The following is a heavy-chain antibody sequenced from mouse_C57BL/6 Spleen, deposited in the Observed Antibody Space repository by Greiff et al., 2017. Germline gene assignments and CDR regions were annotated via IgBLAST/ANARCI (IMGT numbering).Heavy chain of an antibody. J-gene: IGHJ3*01. V-gene: IGHV1-81*01. CDR3: ARRGAYYDYNGFAD. D-gene: IGHD2-4*01. CDR2: IYPRSGNT. Sequence: VQLQQSGAELARPGASVKLSCKASGYTFTSYGISWVKQRTGQGLEWIGEIYPRSGNTYYNEKFKGKATLTADKSSSTAYMELRSLTSEDSAVYVCARRGAYYDYNGFADWGQGTLVTVSA. CDR1: GYTFTSYG.